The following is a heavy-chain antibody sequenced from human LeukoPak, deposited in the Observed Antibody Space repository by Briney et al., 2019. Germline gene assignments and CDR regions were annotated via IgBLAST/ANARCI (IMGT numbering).Heavy chain of an antibody. CDR1: CAPRRSYY. Sequence: KPSETLSLPRTVSCAPRRSYYWMWIRQPPRKGVEWIGYIYNSGSTYNPSLKSRVTISLDTSKNQFSLRLTSVTAADTAVYYCGRDYGGKFDYWGQGTLVTVSS. CDR3: GRDYGGKFDY. V-gene: IGHV4-59*01. D-gene: IGHD4-23*01. CDR2: IYNSGST. J-gene: IGHJ4*02.